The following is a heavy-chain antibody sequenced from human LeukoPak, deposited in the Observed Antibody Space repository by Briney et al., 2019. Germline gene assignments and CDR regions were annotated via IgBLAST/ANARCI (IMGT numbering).Heavy chain of an antibody. Sequence: GGSLRLSCAASGFTFSSYAMSWVRQAPGKGLEWVSYMSNSGSTIYYADSVKGRFTISRDNTKNSLYLQMNSLRAEDTAVYCASVLWFGGIFFDYWGQGTLVTVSS. CDR3: SVLWFGGIFFDY. D-gene: IGHD3-10*01. J-gene: IGHJ4*02. V-gene: IGHV3-48*04. CDR1: GFTFSSYA. CDR2: MSNSGSTI.